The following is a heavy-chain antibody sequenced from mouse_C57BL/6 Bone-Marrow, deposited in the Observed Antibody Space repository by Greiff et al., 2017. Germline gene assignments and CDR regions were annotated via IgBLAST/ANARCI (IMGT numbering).Heavy chain of an antibody. CDR2: IYPRSGNT. Sequence: QVQLQQSGAELARPGASVKLSCKASGYTFTSYGISWVKQRTGQGLEWIGEIYPRSGNTYYNEKFKGKAILTADKSSSTAYMELRSLTSEDSAVYFCARCAYYQFYYYAMDYWGQGTSVTVSS. CDR1: GYTFTSYG. CDR3: ARCAYYQFYYYAMDY. V-gene: IGHV1-81*01. D-gene: IGHD1-1*02. J-gene: IGHJ4*01.